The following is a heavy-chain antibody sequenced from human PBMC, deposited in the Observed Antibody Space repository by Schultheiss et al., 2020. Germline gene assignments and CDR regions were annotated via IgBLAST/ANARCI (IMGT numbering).Heavy chain of an antibody. CDR1: GGSFSGYY. CDR2: IYYSGST. V-gene: IGHV4-59*08. Sequence: SETLSLTCAVYGGSFSGYYWGWIRQPPGKGLEWIGYIYYSGSTNYNPSLKSRVTISVDTSKNQFSLKLSSVTAADTAVYYCAGGYSSSWFHDAFDIWGQGTMVTVSS. J-gene: IGHJ3*02. CDR3: AGGYSSSWFHDAFDI. D-gene: IGHD6-13*01.